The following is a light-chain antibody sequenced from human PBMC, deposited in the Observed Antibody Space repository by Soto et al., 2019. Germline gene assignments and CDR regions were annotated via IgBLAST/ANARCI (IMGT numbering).Light chain of an antibody. CDR2: GAS. CDR3: QQYGSSLGVT. J-gene: IGKJ4*01. Sequence: EIVLTQSPATLALSPGERATLSCRAGQSVSSSYLAWYQQKPGQAPRLLIYGASSRATGIPDRFSGSGSGTDFTLTISRLEPEDFAVYYCQQYGSSLGVTFGGGTKVDIK. V-gene: IGKV3-20*01. CDR1: QSVSSSY.